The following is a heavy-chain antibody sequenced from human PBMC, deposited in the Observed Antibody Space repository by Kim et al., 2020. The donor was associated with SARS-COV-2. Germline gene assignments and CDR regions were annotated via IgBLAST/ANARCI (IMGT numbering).Heavy chain of an antibody. J-gene: IGHJ5*02. CDR3: AAMGSTRLINWFDP. Sequence: NPSLKSRVTISVDTSKNQFSLKLSSVTAADTAVYYCAAMGSTRLINWFDPWGQGTLVTVSS. V-gene: IGHV4-59*01. D-gene: IGHD2-2*01.